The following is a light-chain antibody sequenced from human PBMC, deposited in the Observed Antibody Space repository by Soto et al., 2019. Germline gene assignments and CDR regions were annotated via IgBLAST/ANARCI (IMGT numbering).Light chain of an antibody. CDR3: QQYGSSPPRT. V-gene: IGKV3-20*01. Sequence: EIVLTHSPGTLSLCPWEIATLSCRASQSVSNDFLAWYQQKPVQAPRLLIYGASTRATDVPDRFSGSGSGADFTLTISRLEPEDFAVYYCQQYGSSPPRTFGQGTKVDIK. CDR1: QSVSNDF. CDR2: GAS. J-gene: IGKJ1*01.